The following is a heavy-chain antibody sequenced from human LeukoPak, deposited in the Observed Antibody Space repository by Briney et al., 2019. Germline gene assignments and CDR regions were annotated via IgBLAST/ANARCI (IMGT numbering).Heavy chain of an antibody. J-gene: IGHJ4*02. CDR3: AKTSITMVRGVIRRAVFDY. D-gene: IGHD3-10*01. Sequence: TGGSLRLSCAASGFTFSSYAMSWVRQAPGKGLEWVSAISGSGGSTYYADSVKGRFTISRDNSKNTLYLQMNSLRAEDTAVYYCAKTSITMVRGVIRRAVFDYGGQGTLVSVSS. V-gene: IGHV3-23*01. CDR2: ISGSGGST. CDR1: GFTFSSYA.